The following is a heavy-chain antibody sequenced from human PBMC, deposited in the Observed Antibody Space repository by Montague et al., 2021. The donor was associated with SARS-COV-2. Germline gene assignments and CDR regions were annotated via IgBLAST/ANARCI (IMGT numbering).Heavy chain of an antibody. D-gene: IGHD2-21*01. Sequence: TLSLTCTVSGGSITSGGYYWTWIRQHPGKGLEWNGYIYHTGSTYYXPSLQSRLRTSVDTSKNEFYLTPTSVTAADTAIYYCARDRGWGSRGPGYIDLWGQGTLVTVSS. V-gene: IGHV4-31*03. CDR2: IYHTGST. CDR1: GGSITSGGYY. J-gene: IGHJ2*01. CDR3: ARDRGWGSRGPGYIDL.